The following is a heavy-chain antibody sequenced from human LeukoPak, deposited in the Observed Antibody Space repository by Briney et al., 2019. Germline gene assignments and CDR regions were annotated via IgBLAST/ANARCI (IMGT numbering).Heavy chain of an antibody. J-gene: IGHJ3*02. CDR3: AKGRITIFGVANDAFDI. CDR1: GFTFSTYA. Sequence: GGSLRLSCVASGFTFSTYAMSWVRQAPGKGLEWVSAISGSGGSTYYADSVKGRFTISRDSSRNTLYLQMNSLRAEDTAVYCCAKGRITIFGVANDAFDIWGQGTMVTVSS. CDR2: ISGSGGST. D-gene: IGHD3-3*01. V-gene: IGHV3-23*01.